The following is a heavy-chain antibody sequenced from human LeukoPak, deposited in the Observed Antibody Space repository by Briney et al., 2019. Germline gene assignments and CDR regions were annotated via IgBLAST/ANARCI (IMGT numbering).Heavy chain of an antibody. J-gene: IGHJ4*02. CDR3: ASGPYPAAGTDRQFDY. V-gene: IGHV4-59*01. Sequence: SETLSLTCTVSGASISSYYWSWIWQPPGKGLEWIGYIYYRGSTNYNPSLKSRVTISVDTSKNQFSLKLSSVTAADTAVYYCASGPYPAAGTDRQFDYWGQGTLVTVSS. D-gene: IGHD6-13*01. CDR1: GASISSYY. CDR2: IYYRGST.